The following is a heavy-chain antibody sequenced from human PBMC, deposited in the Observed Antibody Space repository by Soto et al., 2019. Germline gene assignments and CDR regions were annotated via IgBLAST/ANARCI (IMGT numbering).Heavy chain of an antibody. V-gene: IGHV3-33*01. CDR1: GFTFSSYG. J-gene: IGHJ4*02. CDR3: ARGEQQLFTFDY. CDR2: IWYDGSNK. Sequence: QVQLVESGGGVVQPGRSLRLSCAASGFTFSSYGMHWVRQAPGKGLEWVAVIWYDGSNKYYADSVKGRFTISRDNSKNTLYLQMNSLRAEDTAVYYCARGEQQLFTFDYGGQGTLVTVSS. D-gene: IGHD6-13*01.